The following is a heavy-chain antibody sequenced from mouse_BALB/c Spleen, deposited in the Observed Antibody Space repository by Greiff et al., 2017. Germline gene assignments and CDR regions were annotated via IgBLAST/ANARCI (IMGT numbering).Heavy chain of an antibody. Sequence: VQLQQSGAELVRSGASVKMSCKASGYTFTSYTMHWVKQRPGQGLEWIGYINPSSGYTNYNQKFKDKATLTADKSSSTAYMQLSSLTSEDSAVYYCARGGNYRYFDVWGAGTTVTVSS. CDR2: INPSSGYT. V-gene: IGHV1S26*01. D-gene: IGHD2-1*01. CDR3: ARGGNYRYFDV. CDR1: GYTFTSYT. J-gene: IGHJ1*01.